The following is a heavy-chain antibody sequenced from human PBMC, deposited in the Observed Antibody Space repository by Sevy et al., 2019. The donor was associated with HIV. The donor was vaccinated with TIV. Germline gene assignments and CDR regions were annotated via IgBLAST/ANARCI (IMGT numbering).Heavy chain of an antibody. J-gene: IGHJ4*02. V-gene: IGHV3-23*01. CDR2: TPTSGIST. CDR3: ARGWPIHL. Sequence: GGSLRLSCAASGFSFDNHAMMWFRQPPGKGLEWVSTTPTSGISTFYANSVKGRFIISEDNSRRTLYLEMNSLRVEDTALYFCARGWPIHLWGQGTLVTVSS. D-gene: IGHD3-3*02. CDR1: GFSFDNHA.